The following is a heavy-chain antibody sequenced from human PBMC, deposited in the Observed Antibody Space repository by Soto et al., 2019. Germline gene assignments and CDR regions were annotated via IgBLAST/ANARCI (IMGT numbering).Heavy chain of an antibody. CDR2: INAGNGNT. D-gene: IGHD5-18*01. J-gene: IGHJ6*04. Sequence: ASVKVSCKASGYTFTSYAMHWVRQAPGQRLEWMGWINAGNGNTKYSQKFQGRVTITRDTSASTAYMELSSLRSEDTAVYYCARVRDTAMRSYGMDVWGKGTTVTVSS. V-gene: IGHV1-3*01. CDR1: GYTFTSYA. CDR3: ARVRDTAMRSYGMDV.